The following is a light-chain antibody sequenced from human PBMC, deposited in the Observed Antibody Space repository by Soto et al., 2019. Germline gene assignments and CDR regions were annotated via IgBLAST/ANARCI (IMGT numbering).Light chain of an antibody. Sequence: QSVLTQPPSASGSPGQSVTISCTGTSSDVGFFNYVSWYQHHPGKVPRFLIYEVDKRPSGVPDRFSGSKSGNTAYLTISGLQVEDEADYFCSSFVDGSSYVFRTGTKLTVL. CDR3: SSFVDGSSYV. V-gene: IGLV2-8*01. CDR2: EVD. J-gene: IGLJ1*01. CDR1: SSDVGFFNY.